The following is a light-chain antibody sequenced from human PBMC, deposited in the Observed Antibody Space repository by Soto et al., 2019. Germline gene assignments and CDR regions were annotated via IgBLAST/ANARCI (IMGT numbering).Light chain of an antibody. V-gene: IGKV3-15*01. CDR2: GAS. CDR3: QQYNNWPRT. Sequence: EIVMTQSPATLSVSPGERATLSCRASQSVSSDLAWYQQKPGQAPRLLIYGASTRATDIPATFSGSGSGTEFTLTISSLQSEDFGVYYCQQYNNWPRTFGQGTKVDIK. CDR1: QSVSSD. J-gene: IGKJ1*01.